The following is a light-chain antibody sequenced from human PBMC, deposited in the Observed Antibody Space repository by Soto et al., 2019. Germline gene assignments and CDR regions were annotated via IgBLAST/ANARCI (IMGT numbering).Light chain of an antibody. V-gene: IGKV3-15*01. CDR3: QQYNTWPPRYT. J-gene: IGKJ2*01. CDR2: GTS. Sequence: EIVLTQSPATLSVSPGGRATLSCRASRSVKSYLAWYQQRPGQPPRLLIYGTSTRATGIPARFSGSGSGTEFSLTISSLQSEDFAVYYCQQYNTWPPRYTFGQGTKLEIK. CDR1: RSVKSY.